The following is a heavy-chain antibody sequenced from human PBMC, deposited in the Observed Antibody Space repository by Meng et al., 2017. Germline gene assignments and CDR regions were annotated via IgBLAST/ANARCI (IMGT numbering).Heavy chain of an antibody. CDR3: ARGRSGTWPWYFDL. Sequence: QWQLQQWGAGLLKPSETLSLTCAVYGGSFSGYYWSWIRQPPGKGLEWIGEINHSGSTNYNPSLKSRVTISVDTSKNQFSLKLSSVTAADTAVYYCARGRSGTWPWYFDLWGRGTLVTVSS. CDR1: GGSFSGYY. CDR2: INHSGST. V-gene: IGHV4-34*01. D-gene: IGHD1-1*01. J-gene: IGHJ2*01.